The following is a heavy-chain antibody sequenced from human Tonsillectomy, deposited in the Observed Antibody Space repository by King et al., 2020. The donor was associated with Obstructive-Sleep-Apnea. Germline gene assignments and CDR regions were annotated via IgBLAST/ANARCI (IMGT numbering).Heavy chain of an antibody. J-gene: IGHJ4*02. D-gene: IGHD6-6*01. Sequence: QLQESGPRLVKPSETLSLTCTVSGGSISSYYWSWIRQPPGKGLEWIGYIYYSGSTNYNPSLKSRVTISVDTSKNQFSLKLSSVTAADTAVYYCARQEDSSHFDFWGQGTLVTVSS. V-gene: IGHV4-59*08. CDR1: GGSISSYY. CDR2: IYYSGST. CDR3: ARQEDSSHFDF.